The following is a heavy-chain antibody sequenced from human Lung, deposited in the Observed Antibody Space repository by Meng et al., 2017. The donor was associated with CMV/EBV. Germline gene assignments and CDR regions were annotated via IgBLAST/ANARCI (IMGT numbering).Heavy chain of an antibody. CDR3: APLGTSSADPPN. V-gene: IGHV3-30*04. Sequence: SXAASGFTFSSYAMHWVRQAPGKGLEWVAVISYDGSNKYYADSVKGRFTISRDNSKNTLYLQMNSLRAEDTAVYYCAPLGTSSADPPNWGQGTLVXVSS. J-gene: IGHJ4*02. D-gene: IGHD6-19*01. CDR2: ISYDGSNK. CDR1: GFTFSSYA.